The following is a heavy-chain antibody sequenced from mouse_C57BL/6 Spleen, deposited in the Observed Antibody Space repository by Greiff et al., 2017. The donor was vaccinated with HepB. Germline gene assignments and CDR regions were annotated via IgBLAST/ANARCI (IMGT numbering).Heavy chain of an antibody. CDR2: IDPEDGET. V-gene: IGHV14-2*01. CDR1: GFNIKDYY. CDR3: ASYYGSSTGYFDV. Sequence: VQLQQSGAELVKPGASVKLSCTASGFNIKDYYMHWVKQRTEQGLEWIGRIDPEDGETKYAPKFKGKATITADTSSNTAYLQLSSLTSEDTAVYYCASYYGSSTGYFDVWGTGTTVTVSS. D-gene: IGHD1-1*01. J-gene: IGHJ1*03.